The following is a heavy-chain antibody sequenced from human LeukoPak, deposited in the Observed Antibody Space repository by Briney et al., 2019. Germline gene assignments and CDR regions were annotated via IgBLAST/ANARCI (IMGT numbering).Heavy chain of an antibody. J-gene: IGHJ4*02. V-gene: IGHV3-21*06. CDR2: ISTRSSYI. Sequence: GGSLRLSCAASGFTFSSYSMNWVRQAPGKGLDWVSSISTRSSYIHYADSVKGRFTISRDNAKDSLYLQMNSLRAEDTAVYYCVRDLEVEGIDATLWGQGTLVTVSS. CDR1: GFTFSSYS. D-gene: IGHD2-15*01. CDR3: VRDLEVEGIDATL.